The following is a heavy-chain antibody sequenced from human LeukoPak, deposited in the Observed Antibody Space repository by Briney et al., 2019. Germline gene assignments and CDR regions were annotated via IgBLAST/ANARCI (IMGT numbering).Heavy chain of an antibody. CDR1: GYTFTGYY. CDR2: INPNSGGT. Sequence: ASVKVSRKASGYTFTGYYMHWVRQAPGQGLEWMGWINPNSGGTNYAQKFQGRVAMTRDTSISTAYMELSRLRSDDTAVYYCARGGAVWGSSNNNWFDPWGQGTLVTVSS. V-gene: IGHV1-2*02. D-gene: IGHD3-16*01. CDR3: ARGGAVWGSSNNNWFDP. J-gene: IGHJ5*02.